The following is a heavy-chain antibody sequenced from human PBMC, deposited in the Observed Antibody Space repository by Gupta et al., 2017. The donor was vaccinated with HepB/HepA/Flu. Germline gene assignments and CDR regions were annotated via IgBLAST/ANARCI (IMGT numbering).Heavy chain of an antibody. D-gene: IGHD3-16*01. CDR1: GFPFAGYV. Sequence: EVQLLESGGGLVQPGESLRLSCAASGFPFAGYVMHGVRQAPGKGLEWVSTMTGAGGHTFYADSVKGRFTISREKSKRTPFLQMTSLRAEDAAVYYCARPGGEGWGVSDAGGQGTLVSVSS. CDR2: MTGAGGHT. CDR3: ARPGGEGWGVSDA. J-gene: IGHJ5*02. V-gene: IGHV3-23*01.